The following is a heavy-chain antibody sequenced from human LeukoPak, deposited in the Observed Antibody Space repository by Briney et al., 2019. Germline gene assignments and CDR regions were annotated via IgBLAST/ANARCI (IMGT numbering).Heavy chain of an antibody. V-gene: IGHV3-49*03. J-gene: IGHJ4*02. CDR2: IRSKAYGGTT. Sequence: PGRSLRLSCTASGFTFGDYAMSWFRQAPGKGLEWVGVIRSKAYGGTTEYAASVKGRFTISRDDSKSIAYLQMNSLKTEDTAVYYCTRVLIYDGPPIDYWGQGTLVTVSS. D-gene: IGHD2-21*01. CDR3: TRVLIYDGPPIDY. CDR1: GFTFGDYA.